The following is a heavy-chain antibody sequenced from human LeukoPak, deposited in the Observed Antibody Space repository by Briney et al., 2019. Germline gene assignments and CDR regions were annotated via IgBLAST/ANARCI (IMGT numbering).Heavy chain of an antibody. V-gene: IGHV3-30-3*01. J-gene: IGHJ4*02. D-gene: IGHD4-17*01. CDR2: ISYDGSNK. CDR1: GFTFSSYA. Sequence: GRSLRLSCAASGFTFSSYAMHWVRQAPGKGLEWVAVISYDGSNKHYADSVKGRFTISRDNSKNTLYLQMNSLRAEDTAVYYCAREPMTTVTTDYWGQGTLVTVSS. CDR3: AREPMTTVTTDY.